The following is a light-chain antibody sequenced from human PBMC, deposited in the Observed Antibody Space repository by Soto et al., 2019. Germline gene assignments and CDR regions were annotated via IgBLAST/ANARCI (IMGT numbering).Light chain of an antibody. CDR2: DAS. CDR3: QQYNSYLRT. CDR1: QSISRW. Sequence: DVQMTQSPSTLSASVGDRVTITCRARQSISRWLAWYQQIPGKAPKLLIYDASTLESGGPSRFSGSGSGTEFTLTISSRQPDDFATYYCQQYNSYLRTFGQGTKVEVK. J-gene: IGKJ1*01. V-gene: IGKV1-5*01.